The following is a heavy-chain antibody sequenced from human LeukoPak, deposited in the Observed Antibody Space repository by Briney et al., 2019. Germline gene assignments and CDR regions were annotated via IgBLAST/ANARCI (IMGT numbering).Heavy chain of an antibody. CDR3: ARGQVPAARGYNWFDP. Sequence: PSETLSLTCAVYGWSFNDYYWNWVRQPPGKGLEWIGEINARGDTNYNPSLKSRVTISVDSSKNQFSLTLTSMIAADTAIYYCARGQVPAARGYNWFDPWGQGTLVTDSS. V-gene: IGHV4-34*01. J-gene: IGHJ5*02. D-gene: IGHD2-2*01. CDR2: INARGDT. CDR1: GWSFNDYY.